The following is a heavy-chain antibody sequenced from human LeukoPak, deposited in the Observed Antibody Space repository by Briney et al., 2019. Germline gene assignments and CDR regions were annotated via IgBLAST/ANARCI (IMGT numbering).Heavy chain of an antibody. CDR2: LNAAGRSS. Sequence: GGSLRLSCAASGFSFSTYGMSWVRQAPGGGLEWVSALNAAGRSSFYADSVKGRFTISRDNSKSTLYLQMNSLRGEDTAVYYCAKEDYSDTKGYEDYWGQGTLVTVSS. V-gene: IGHV3-23*01. D-gene: IGHD3-22*01. CDR1: GFSFSTYG. CDR3: AKEDYSDTKGYEDY. J-gene: IGHJ4*02.